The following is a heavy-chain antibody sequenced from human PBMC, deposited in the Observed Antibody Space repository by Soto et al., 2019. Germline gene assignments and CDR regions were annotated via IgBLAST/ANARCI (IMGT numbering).Heavy chain of an antibody. D-gene: IGHD6-19*01. CDR3: ASALGAVAGTDFDY. Sequence: SETLSLTCAVSGGSISSSNWWSWVRQPPGKGLEWIGEIYHSGSTNYNPSLKSRVTISVDKSKNQFSLKLSSVTAADTAVYYCASALGAVAGTDFDYWGQGTLVTVS. CDR1: GGSISSSNW. CDR2: IYHSGST. V-gene: IGHV4-4*02. J-gene: IGHJ4*02.